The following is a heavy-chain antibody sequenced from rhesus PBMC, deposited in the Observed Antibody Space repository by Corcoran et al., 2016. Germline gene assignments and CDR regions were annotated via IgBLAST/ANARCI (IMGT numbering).Heavy chain of an antibody. Sequence: EMQLVESGGGLVQPGGSLRLSRAASGSTFSDHYMVWFRQAPGRGTEWVGFIRNKKKDETAEYAASVKGRFTISRDDSKNVTYLQMNSLKTEDTAVYYCTTYLLYSGSSDEYFEFWGQGALVTVS. J-gene: IGHJ1*01. CDR2: IRNKKKDETA. CDR3: TTYLLYSGSSDEYFEF. CDR1: GSTFSDHY. V-gene: IGHV3S22*01. D-gene: IGHD6-25*01.